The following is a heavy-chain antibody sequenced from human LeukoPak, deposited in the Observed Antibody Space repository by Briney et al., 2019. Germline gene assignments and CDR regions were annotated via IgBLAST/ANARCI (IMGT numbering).Heavy chain of an antibody. CDR1: DGSISNSY. V-gene: IGHV4-59*01. CDR2: IYYSGTT. D-gene: IGHD3-9*01. CDR3: ARTTPTYYDILTGYYGKFDP. Sequence: SATLSLTCNVSDGSISNSYWSWIRQRPGKGLEWIGYIYYSGTTNYNPSLKSRVTISVDTSKNQSSLKVNSVTAADTAVYYCARTTPTYYDILTGYYGKFDPWGQGTPVTVS. J-gene: IGHJ5*02.